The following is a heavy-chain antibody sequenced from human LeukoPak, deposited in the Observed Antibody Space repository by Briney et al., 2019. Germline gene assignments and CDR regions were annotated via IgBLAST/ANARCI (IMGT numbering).Heavy chain of an antibody. CDR3: AKFGSSSWYAMDY. D-gene: IGHD6-13*01. Sequence: SGGSLRLSCAASGFAFSSYAMTWVRQAPGKGLEWVSGLSGSGDYTYYADSVRGRFTISRDNSKNTLYLQMNSLRAEDTAVYYCAKFGSSSWYAMDYWGQGTLVTVSS. CDR1: GFAFSSYA. CDR2: LSGSGDYT. J-gene: IGHJ4*02. V-gene: IGHV3-23*01.